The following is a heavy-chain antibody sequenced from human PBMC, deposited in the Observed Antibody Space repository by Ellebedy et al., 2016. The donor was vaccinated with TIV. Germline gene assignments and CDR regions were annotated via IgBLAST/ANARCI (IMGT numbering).Heavy chain of an antibody. CDR3: ARRSSGYNWFDP. CDR1: GYSFTSYW. J-gene: IGHJ5*02. V-gene: IGHV5-10-1*01. Sequence: GESLKISXKGSGYSFTSYWISCVRQMPGKGLEWMGRIDPSDSYTNYSPSFQGHVTISADKSISTAYLQWSSLKASDTAMYYCARRSSGYNWFDPWGQGTLVTVSS. CDR2: IDPSDSYT. D-gene: IGHD3-22*01.